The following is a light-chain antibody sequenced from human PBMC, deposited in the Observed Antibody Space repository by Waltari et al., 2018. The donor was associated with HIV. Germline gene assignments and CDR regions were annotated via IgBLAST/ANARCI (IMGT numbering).Light chain of an antibody. CDR3: QQDGSSPYT. Sequence: EIVLTQSPGTLSLSPGESATLPCRSDQSVRSHCLAWYQQKPGPTPRLLIYDASKGATAIPDRFSGGGAGTDFTLTIARLEPEDVAVYSCQQDGSSPYTFGQGTKLEIK. CDR1: QSVRSHC. J-gene: IGKJ2*01. V-gene: IGKV3D-20*01. CDR2: DAS.